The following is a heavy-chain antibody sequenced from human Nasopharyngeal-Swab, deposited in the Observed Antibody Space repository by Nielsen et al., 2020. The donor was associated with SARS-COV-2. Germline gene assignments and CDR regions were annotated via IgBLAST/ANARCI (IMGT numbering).Heavy chain of an antibody. CDR3: TRGGIVGPPELGMDV. V-gene: IGHV3-11*01. J-gene: IGHJ6*02. Sequence: GGSLRLSCAASGFTFSDYYMSWIRQAPGKGLEWVSYISSSGSTIYYADSVKGRFTISRDNAKNSLYLQMNSLKTEDTAVYYCTRGGIVGPPELGMDVWGQGTTVTVSS. CDR2: ISSSGSTI. CDR1: GFTFSDYY. D-gene: IGHD1-26*01.